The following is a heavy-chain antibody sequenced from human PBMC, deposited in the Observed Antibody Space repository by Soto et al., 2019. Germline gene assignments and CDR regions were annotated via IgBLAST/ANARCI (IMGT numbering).Heavy chain of an antibody. Sequence: GGSLRLSCAASGFTFSNYAMSWVRQAPGKGLEWVSSLSGSGGITYYADSVKGRFTISRDNSKNTLYLQMNSLRAEDTAVYYCAKDRATVTTDHYYYGMDVWGQGTTVTVSS. D-gene: IGHD4-17*01. CDR2: LSGSGGIT. V-gene: IGHV3-23*01. J-gene: IGHJ6*02. CDR3: AKDRATVTTDHYYYGMDV. CDR1: GFTFSNYA.